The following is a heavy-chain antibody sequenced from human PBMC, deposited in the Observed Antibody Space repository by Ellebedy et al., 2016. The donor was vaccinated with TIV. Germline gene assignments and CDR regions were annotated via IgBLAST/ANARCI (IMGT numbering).Heavy chain of an antibody. CDR3: AKEGYDSSGYYPNYYGMDV. D-gene: IGHD3-22*01. CDR2: ISGSGGST. V-gene: IGHV3-23*01. Sequence: GGSLRLXXAASGFTFSSYAMSWVRQAPGKGLEWVSAISGSGGSTYYADSVKGRFTISRDNSKNTLYLQMNSLRAEDTAVYYWAKEGYDSSGYYPNYYGMDVWGQGTTVTVSS. J-gene: IGHJ6*02. CDR1: GFTFSSYA.